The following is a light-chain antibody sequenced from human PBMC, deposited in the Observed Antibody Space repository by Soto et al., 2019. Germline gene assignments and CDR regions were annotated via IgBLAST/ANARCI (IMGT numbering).Light chain of an antibody. CDR3: QHYGASPWT. J-gene: IGKJ1*01. CDR2: GAS. V-gene: IGKV3-20*01. CDR1: QSVSSY. Sequence: EIVLTQSPATLSLSPGERATLSCRASQSVSSYLAWYQQKPGQAPRLLIYGASGRATGIPDRFGGSGSGTDFTLTISRLEPEDFAVYYCQHYGASPWTFGQGTKVDNK.